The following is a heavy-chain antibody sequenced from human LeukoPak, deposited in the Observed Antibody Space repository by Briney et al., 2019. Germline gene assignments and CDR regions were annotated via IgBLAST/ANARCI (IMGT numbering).Heavy chain of an antibody. CDR2: IYAGDSDT. J-gene: IGHJ4*02. D-gene: IGHD1-26*01. V-gene: IGHV5-51*01. Sequence: GESLKISCQVSGYSLNSYWIAWVRQMPGKGLEWMGIIYAGDSDTRYSPSFQGQVIISADKSISTAYLQWSSLKASDTAMYYCARPSRYGGYVNYWGQGTLVTVSS. CDR3: ARPSRYGGYVNY. CDR1: GYSLNSYW.